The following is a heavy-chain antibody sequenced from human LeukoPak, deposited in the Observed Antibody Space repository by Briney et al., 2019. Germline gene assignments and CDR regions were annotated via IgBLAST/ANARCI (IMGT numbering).Heavy chain of an antibody. D-gene: IGHD3-16*01. CDR3: ARITEYYFDY. CDR2: ICYSGST. CDR1: GGSISSYY. V-gene: IGHV4-59*01. J-gene: IGHJ4*02. Sequence: PSETLSLTCTVSGGSISSYYWSWIRQPPGKGLEWIGYICYSGSTNYNPSLKSRVTISVDTSKNQFSLKLSSVTATDTAVYYCARITEYYFDYWGQGTLVTVSS.